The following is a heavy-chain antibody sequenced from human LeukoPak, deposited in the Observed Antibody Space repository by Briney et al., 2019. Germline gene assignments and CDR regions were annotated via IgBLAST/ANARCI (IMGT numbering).Heavy chain of an antibody. D-gene: IGHD3-9*01. J-gene: IGHJ4*02. CDR3: ATGRGVVLRYFKLLFDY. V-gene: IGHV1-8*01. CDR2: MNPNSGNT. Sequence: ASVKVSCKASGYTFTSYDINWVRQATGQGLEWMGWMNPNSGNTGYAQKFQGRVTMTEDTSTDTAYMELSSLRSEDTAVYYCATGRGVVLRYFKLLFDYWGQGTLVTVSS. CDR1: GYTFTSYD.